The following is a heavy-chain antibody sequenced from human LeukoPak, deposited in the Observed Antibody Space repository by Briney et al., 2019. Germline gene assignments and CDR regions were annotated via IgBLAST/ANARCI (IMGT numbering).Heavy chain of an antibody. Sequence: GGSLRLSCAASGFTFSSYWMHWVRQAPGKGLEWVSYISSSNSTIYYADSVKGRFTISRDNAKNSLYLQMNSLRAEDTAVYYCARDYTRWFDPWGQGTLVTVSS. CDR1: GFTFSSYW. D-gene: IGHD2-2*02. CDR2: ISSSNSTI. V-gene: IGHV3-48*01. J-gene: IGHJ5*02. CDR3: ARDYTRWFDP.